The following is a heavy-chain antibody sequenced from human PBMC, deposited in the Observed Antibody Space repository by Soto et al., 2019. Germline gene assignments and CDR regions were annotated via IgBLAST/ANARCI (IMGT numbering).Heavy chain of an antibody. CDR2: ISGSGGST. Sequence: GGSLRLSCAASGFTFSSYAMSWVRQAPEKGLEWVSAISGSGGSTYYADSVKGRFTISRDNSKNTLYLQMNSLRAEDTAVYYCAKVSRVELKSRDYFDYWGQGTLVTVSS. V-gene: IGHV3-23*01. D-gene: IGHD1-7*01. J-gene: IGHJ4*02. CDR3: AKVSRVELKSRDYFDY. CDR1: GFTFSSYA.